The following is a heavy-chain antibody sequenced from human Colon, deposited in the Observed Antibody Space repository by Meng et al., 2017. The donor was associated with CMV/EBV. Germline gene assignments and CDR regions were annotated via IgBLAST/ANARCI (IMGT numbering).Heavy chain of an antibody. Sequence: GSGGSINSGNYYWGWLRQPPGKGPEWIVTIYYSGSTYYKSSLESRVTISINTSKNQFSLRLSSVTAADTAVYFCARGGQLVRSSFDYWGPGSLVTVSS. D-gene: IGHD6-6*01. V-gene: IGHV4-39*07. CDR1: GGSINSGNYY. CDR3: ARGGQLVRSSFDY. J-gene: IGHJ4*02. CDR2: IYYSGST.